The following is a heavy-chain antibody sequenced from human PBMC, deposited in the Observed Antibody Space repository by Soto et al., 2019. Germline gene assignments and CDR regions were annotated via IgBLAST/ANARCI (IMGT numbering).Heavy chain of an antibody. CDR3: ARDPSIGVVTCRVYYHYVMDV. CDR2: IKQDGSEK. J-gene: IGHJ6*02. D-gene: IGHD2-21*02. CDR1: GFTFTNAW. Sequence: GGSLRHSCVPSGFTFTNAWMSWVRQAPGKGLEWVANIKQDGSEKYYVDSVKGRFTISRDNAKNSLYLQMNSLRAEDTAVYYCARDPSIGVVTCRVYYHYVMDVWGQGTTVTVSS. V-gene: IGHV3-7*01.